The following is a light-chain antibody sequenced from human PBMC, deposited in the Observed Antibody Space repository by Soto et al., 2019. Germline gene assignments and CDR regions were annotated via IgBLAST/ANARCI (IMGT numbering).Light chain of an antibody. J-gene: IGKJ1*01. CDR1: QSVSSN. CDR3: QQYHNWRT. CDR2: GAS. Sequence: EIVMTQSPATLSVSPGERVTLSCRASQSVSSNLAWYQQKPGQAPRLLIYGASTRATGFPARFSGSGSGTEFTLTISSLQSEDFAVYFCQQYHNWRTFGQGTKVEIK. V-gene: IGKV3-15*01.